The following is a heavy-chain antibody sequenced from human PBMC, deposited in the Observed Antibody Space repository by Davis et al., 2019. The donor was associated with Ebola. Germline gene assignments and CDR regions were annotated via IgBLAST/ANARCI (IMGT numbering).Heavy chain of an antibody. D-gene: IGHD5-18*01. CDR1: GGSISSYY. V-gene: IGHV4-59*01. CDR2: IYYSGST. J-gene: IGHJ6*02. CDR3: TRVSVGYSYGTTAYYYYGMDV. Sequence: SETLSLTCTVSGGSISSYYWSWIRQPLGKGLEWIGYIYYSGSTNYNPSLKSRVTISVDTSKNQFSLKLSSVTAADTAVYYCTRVSVGYSYGTTAYYYYGMDVWGQGTTVTVSS.